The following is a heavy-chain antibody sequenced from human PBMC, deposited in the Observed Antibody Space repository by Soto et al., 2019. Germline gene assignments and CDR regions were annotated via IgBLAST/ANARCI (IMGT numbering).Heavy chain of an antibody. CDR2: VSGSSSYI. V-gene: IGHV3-21*01. CDR3: ARGFYCSGDYCYSAY. CDR1: GFTFTTHS. Sequence: EVHLVESGGGLVKPGGSLRLSCAASGFTFTTHSMSWVRQAPGKGLEWVSSVSGSSSYINYADSVRGRFTISRDNAKNSLYLQMNSLRAEDTAVYYCARGFYCSGDYCYSAYWGQGTLVTVSS. J-gene: IGHJ4*02. D-gene: IGHD2-15*01.